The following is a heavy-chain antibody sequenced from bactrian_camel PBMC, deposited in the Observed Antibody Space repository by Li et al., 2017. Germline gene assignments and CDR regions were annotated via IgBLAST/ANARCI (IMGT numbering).Heavy chain of an antibody. D-gene: IGHD1*01. CDR2: LDSDGIA. Sequence: HVQLVESGGGSVQAGGSLRLSCAAATYTTNGHCMAWFRQTPGNGREAVAALDSDGIADYAGFVNHRFTTSKDNAKNTLYLQMNNLEPEDTAMYHCAADLGGDRRCMACVASRACYWGQGTQVTVS. J-gene: IGHJ4*01. CDR3: AADLGGDRRCMACVASRACY. V-gene: IGHV3S53*01. CDR1: TYTTNGHC.